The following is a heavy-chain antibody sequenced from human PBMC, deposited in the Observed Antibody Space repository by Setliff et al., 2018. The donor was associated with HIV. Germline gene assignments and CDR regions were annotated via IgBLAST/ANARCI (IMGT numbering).Heavy chain of an antibody. CDR1: GYTFFSYG. D-gene: IGHD2-15*01. V-gene: IGHV1-18*01. Sequence: RASVKVSCKASGYTFFSYGINWVRQAPGQGLEWMGWIRPYTSDTNYAQKFHSRITMTADTSTTTVYMDLRTLRSDDTAVYYCVRGEDCYGGTCHAQYWGQGTLVTVSS. CDR3: VRGEDCYGGTCHAQY. CDR2: IRPYTSDT. J-gene: IGHJ4*02.